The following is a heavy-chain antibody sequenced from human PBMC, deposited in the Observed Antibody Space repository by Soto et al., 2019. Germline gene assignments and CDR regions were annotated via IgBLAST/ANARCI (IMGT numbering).Heavy chain of an antibody. CDR3: VSQRTTGITQAYFDY. D-gene: IGHD1-20*01. CDR1: AGSVTNSSYY. CDR2: VYYRGRS. Sequence: SETLSLTCTVSAGSVTNSSYYWGWIRQSPGKGLEWIGSVYYRGRSYSKSSVKSRVTISVDTSKNQFSLNLNSVTASDTAVYFCVSQRTTGITQAYFDYWGPGALVTVSS. J-gene: IGHJ4*02. V-gene: IGHV4-39*01.